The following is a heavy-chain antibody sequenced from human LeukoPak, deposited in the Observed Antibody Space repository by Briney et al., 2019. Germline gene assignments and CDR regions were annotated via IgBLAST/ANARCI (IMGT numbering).Heavy chain of an antibody. CDR2: IRYDGRNK. CDR3: AKVSAMIVVVSKHFDY. J-gene: IGHJ4*02. CDR1: GFTFSSYG. V-gene: IGHV3-30*02. Sequence: GGSLRLSCAASGFTFSSYGMHWVRQAPGKGLEWVAFIRYDGRNKYYADSLKGRFTISRDNSKNTLYLQMNNLRAEDTAVYYCAKVSAMIVVVSKHFDYWGQGTLVTVSS. D-gene: IGHD3-22*01.